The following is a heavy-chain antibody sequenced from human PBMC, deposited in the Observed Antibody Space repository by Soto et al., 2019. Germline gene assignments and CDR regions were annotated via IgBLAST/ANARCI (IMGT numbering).Heavy chain of an antibody. CDR3: ARDTFSYNWNDAVAY. V-gene: IGHV4-39*02. Sequence: SDTLSLTCTVSGGSIRSNSYYWGWIRQPPGKGLEWIGSVSYGGSTYYNPSLKGRVTISADTSTNQFSLKLNSVSAADTAVYYCARDTFSYNWNDAVAYWGQGTLVTVSS. CDR1: GGSIRSNSYY. D-gene: IGHD1-1*01. J-gene: IGHJ4*02. CDR2: VSYGGST.